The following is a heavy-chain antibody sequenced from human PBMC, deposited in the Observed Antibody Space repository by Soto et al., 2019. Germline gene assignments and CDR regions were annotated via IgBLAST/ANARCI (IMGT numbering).Heavy chain of an antibody. Sequence: QLQLVESGGGVVQPGRPLRLSCAASGFMFNSYAMHWVRQAPGKGLEWVAATSYDGGKRYYADSAKGRVTISRDNSNNTAYLQVNSLRAEDTAVYYCAREFLSLDVWGQGTTVTVSS. J-gene: IGHJ6*02. CDR3: AREFLSLDV. CDR1: GFMFNSYA. V-gene: IGHV3-30-3*01. CDR2: TSYDGGKR.